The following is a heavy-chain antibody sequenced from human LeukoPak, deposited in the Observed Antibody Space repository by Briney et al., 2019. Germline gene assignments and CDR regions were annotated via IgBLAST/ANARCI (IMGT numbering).Heavy chain of an antibody. J-gene: IGHJ4*02. V-gene: IGHV4-34*01. CDR1: GGSFSGYY. Sequence: SQTLSLTCAVYGGSFSGYYWSWIRQPPGKGLEWIGEINHSGRNNYNPSLKSRVTISVDTSKNQFSLKLGSVTAADTAVYYCARATGTKVPPGYWGQGTLVTVSS. CDR3: ARATGTKVPPGY. CDR2: INHSGRN. D-gene: IGHD1-7*01.